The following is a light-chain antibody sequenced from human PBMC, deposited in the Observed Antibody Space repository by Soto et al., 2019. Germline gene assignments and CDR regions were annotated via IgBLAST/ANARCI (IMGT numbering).Light chain of an antibody. Sequence: IGMTLFPATLSVSQGERATLSCRASQSVSSNLTWYQQKPGPPPRLLIYSASTRATGVPGRFSGSWSGTEFTLTISSLQSEDFAVYCRQRYNDWQTFGQGTKVDIK. CDR1: QSVSSN. V-gene: IGKV3-15*01. CDR2: SAS. J-gene: IGKJ1*01. CDR3: QRYNDWQT.